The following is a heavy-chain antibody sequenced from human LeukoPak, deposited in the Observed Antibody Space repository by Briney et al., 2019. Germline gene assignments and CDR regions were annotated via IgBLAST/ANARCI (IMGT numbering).Heavy chain of an antibody. CDR1: GYTFASYG. D-gene: IGHD2-2*01. CDR3: ARDRYQLDGGYYFDY. V-gene: IGHV1-18*01. Sequence: ASVKVSCKASGYTFASYGISWVRQAPGQGLEWMGWISAYNGNTNYAQKLQGRVTMTTDTSTSTAYMELRSLRSDDTAVYYCARDRYQLDGGYYFDYWGQGTLVTVSS. J-gene: IGHJ4*02. CDR2: ISAYNGNT.